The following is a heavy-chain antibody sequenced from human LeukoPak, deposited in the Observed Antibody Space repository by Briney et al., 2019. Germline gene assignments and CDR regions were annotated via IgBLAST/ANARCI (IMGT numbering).Heavy chain of an antibody. Sequence: GGSLRLSCAASRFTFSSYSMNWVRQAPGKGLEWVSSISSSSSYIYYADSVKGRFTISRDNAKNSLYLQMNSLRAEDTAVYYCARDATIDRYYDFWSGQNWFDPWGQGTLVTVSP. CDR1: RFTFSSYS. J-gene: IGHJ5*02. V-gene: IGHV3-21*01. CDR3: ARDATIDRYYDFWSGQNWFDP. D-gene: IGHD3-3*01. CDR2: ISSSSSYI.